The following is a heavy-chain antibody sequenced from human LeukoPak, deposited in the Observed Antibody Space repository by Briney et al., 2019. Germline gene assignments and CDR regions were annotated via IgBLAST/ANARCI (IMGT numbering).Heavy chain of an antibody. Sequence: GGSLRLSCAASGFTFSNYWMHWFRQAPGKGLVWVSHINSDGSSTTYGDSVKGRFTISRDNAKNTLYLQMNSLRAEDTAVYYCVRDRSGSSSVYWGQGTLVTVSS. CDR3: VRDRSGSSSVY. J-gene: IGHJ4*02. D-gene: IGHD6-6*01. CDR1: GFTFSNYW. V-gene: IGHV3-74*01. CDR2: INSDGSST.